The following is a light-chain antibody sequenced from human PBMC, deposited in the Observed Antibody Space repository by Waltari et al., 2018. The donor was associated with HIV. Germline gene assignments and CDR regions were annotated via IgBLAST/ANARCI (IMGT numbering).Light chain of an antibody. CDR1: SGSVSTSYY. CDR3: VLYMGSGLWV. CDR2: STN. V-gene: IGLV8-61*01. J-gene: IGLJ3*02. Sequence: QTVVTQEPSFSVSPGGTVTLTCGLSSGSVSTSYYPSWYQQTPGQAPRTLIHSTNTRSSGVPVRFSCSIVGNKAALTITGAQADDESDYYCVLYMGSGLWVFGGGTKLTVL.